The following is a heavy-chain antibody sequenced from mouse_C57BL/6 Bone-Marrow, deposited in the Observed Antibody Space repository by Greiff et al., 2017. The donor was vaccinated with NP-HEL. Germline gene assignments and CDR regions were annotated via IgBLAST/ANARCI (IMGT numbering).Heavy chain of an antibody. J-gene: IGHJ4*01. CDR2: IFPGSGST. V-gene: IGHV1-75*01. CDR1: GYTFTDYY. D-gene: IGHD2-4*01. Sequence: VKLVESGPELVKPGASVKISCKASGYTFTDYYINWVKQRPGQGLEWIGWIFPGSGSTYYNEKFKGKATLTVDKSSSTAYMLLSSLTSEDSAVYFCADYYDGDYYAMDYWGQGTSVTVSS. CDR3: ADYYDGDYYAMDY.